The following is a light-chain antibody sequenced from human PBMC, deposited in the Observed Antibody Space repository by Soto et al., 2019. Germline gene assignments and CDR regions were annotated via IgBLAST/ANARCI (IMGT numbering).Light chain of an antibody. V-gene: IGKV1-6*01. Sequence: AIQMTQSPSSLSASVGDRITITFRAIQGIRNDLGWYQQKPGKAPKLLIYTASSLQSGVPSRFSGSGSGTDFTLTITSLQPEDFATYYCLQDYNYPRTFGQGTKVDIK. J-gene: IGKJ2*01. CDR2: TAS. CDR1: QGIRND. CDR3: LQDYNYPRT.